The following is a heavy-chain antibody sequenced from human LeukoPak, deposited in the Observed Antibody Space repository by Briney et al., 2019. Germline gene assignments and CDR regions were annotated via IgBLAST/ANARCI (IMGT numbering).Heavy chain of an antibody. J-gene: IGHJ4*02. Sequence: SETLSLTCTVSGGSISSSSYYWGWIRQPPGKGLEWIGSIYYSGSTYYNPSLKSRVTISVDTSKNQFSLKLSSVTAADTAVYYCAGKYCSSTSCYTRAPYYFDYWGQGTLVTVSS. CDR1: GGSISSSSYY. CDR3: AGKYCSSTSCYTRAPYYFDY. CDR2: IYYSGST. V-gene: IGHV4-39*07. D-gene: IGHD2-2*02.